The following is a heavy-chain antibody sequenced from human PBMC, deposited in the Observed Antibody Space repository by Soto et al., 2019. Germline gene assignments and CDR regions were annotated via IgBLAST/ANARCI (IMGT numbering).Heavy chain of an antibody. J-gene: IGHJ4*02. CDR1: GDSISSYS. V-gene: IGHV4-59*01. CDR2: IHYNGNT. D-gene: IGHD3-16*01. CDR3: AKDPQDYVWGSWIGFFGY. Sequence: SETLSLTCTVSGDSISSYSWSWIRQPPGKGLEWIGNIHYNGNTKYNPSLKSRVTMSVDTSKNQFSLKLISVTAADTAVYYCAKDPQDYVWGSWIGFFGYWGQGTLVTVSS.